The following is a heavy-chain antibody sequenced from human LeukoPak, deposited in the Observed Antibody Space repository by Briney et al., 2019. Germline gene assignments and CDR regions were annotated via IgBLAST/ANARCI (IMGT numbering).Heavy chain of an antibody. CDR3: ARDTIVVVIPPSWFDP. Sequence: GGSLRLSCAASGFTFSSNSMIWVRQAPGKGLEWVSSISSSSDYIYYADSVKGRFTISRDNAKNSLYLQMNSLRAEDTAVYYCARDTIVVVIPPSWFDPWGQGTLVTVSS. D-gene: IGHD3-22*01. CDR1: GFTFSSNS. V-gene: IGHV3-21*01. CDR2: ISSSSDYI. J-gene: IGHJ5*02.